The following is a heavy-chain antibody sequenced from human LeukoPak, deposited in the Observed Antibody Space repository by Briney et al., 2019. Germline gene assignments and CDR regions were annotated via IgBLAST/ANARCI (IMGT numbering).Heavy chain of an antibody. CDR2: ISGSSGHT. J-gene: IGHJ4*02. CDR1: GFTFSNYA. Sequence: GGSLRLACAGSGFTFSNYAMSWVRQAPGKGLEWVSTISGSSGHTYYGDSVKGRFTISRDNSMNTLYLQMNSLRAEDTAVYYCAKSSGSSRLYPLDDWGQGTLVTVSS. CDR3: AKSSGSSRLYPLDD. D-gene: IGHD1-26*01. V-gene: IGHV3-23*01.